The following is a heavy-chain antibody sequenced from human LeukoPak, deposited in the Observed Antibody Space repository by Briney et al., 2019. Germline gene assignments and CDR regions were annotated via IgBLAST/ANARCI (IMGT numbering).Heavy chain of an antibody. CDR2: ISGSGGST. D-gene: IGHD3-9*01. Sequence: GGSLRLSCAASGFTFSSYAMSWVRQAPGKGLEWVSAISGSGGSTYYADSVKGRFTISRDNAKNSLYLQMNSLRAEDTAVYYCASTYYDILTGPGGFDPWGQGTLVTVSS. J-gene: IGHJ5*02. V-gene: IGHV3-23*01. CDR3: ASTYYDILTGPGGFDP. CDR1: GFTFSSYA.